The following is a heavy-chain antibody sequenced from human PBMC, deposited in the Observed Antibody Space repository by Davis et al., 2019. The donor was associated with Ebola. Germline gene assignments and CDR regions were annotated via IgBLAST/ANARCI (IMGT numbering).Heavy chain of an antibody. V-gene: IGHV1-46*01. D-gene: IGHD3-3*01. J-gene: IGHJ5*02. CDR3: ARPFDFWRGYRFDP. CDR2: IDPTTGRT. CDR1: GYTFTTSN. Sequence: ASVKVSCKASGYTFTTSNMHWVRQAPGQGLEWMGIIDPTTGRTTYAQKFQGRVTITRDTSASTAYMELSSLTSEDTAVYYCARPFDFWRGYRFDPWGQGTLVIVSS.